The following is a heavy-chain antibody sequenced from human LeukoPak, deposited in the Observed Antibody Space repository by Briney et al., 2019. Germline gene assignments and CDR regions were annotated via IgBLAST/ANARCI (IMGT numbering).Heavy chain of an antibody. CDR2: IYYSGST. CDR3: ACPGEAWLLKSHAFDI. Sequence: SETLSLTCTVSGRSISSSSYYWGWIRQPPGKGLEWIGSIYYSGSTYYNPSLKSRVTISVDTSKNQFSLKLSSVTAADTAVYHCACPGEAWLLKSHAFDIWGQGTMVTVSS. J-gene: IGHJ3*02. CDR1: GRSISSSSYY. V-gene: IGHV4-39*01. D-gene: IGHD2-15*01.